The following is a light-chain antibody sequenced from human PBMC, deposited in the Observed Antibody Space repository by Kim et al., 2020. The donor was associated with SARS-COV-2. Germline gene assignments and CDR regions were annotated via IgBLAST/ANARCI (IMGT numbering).Light chain of an antibody. Sequence: QSVLTQPPSVSGAPGQRVTISCTGSSSNIGAGYDVHWYQQLPGRAPKLLIFADTRRPSGVPDRLSGSKSGTSASLAITGLQAEDEADYYCAAWDDSLNGWVFGGGTKLTVL. V-gene: IGLV1-40*01. CDR2: ADT. CDR1: SSNIGAGYD. J-gene: IGLJ3*02. CDR3: AAWDDSLNGWV.